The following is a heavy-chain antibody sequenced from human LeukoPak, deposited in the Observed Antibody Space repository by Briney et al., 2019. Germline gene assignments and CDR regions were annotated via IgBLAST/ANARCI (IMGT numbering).Heavy chain of an antibody. CDR2: INPNSGGT. Sequence: GASVKVSCKASGYTFTCYYMHWVRQAPGQGLEWMGWINPNSGGTNYAQKFQGRVTMTRDTSISTAYMELSRLRSDDTAVYYCARGTRDRFLEWSRDYYMDVWGKGTTVTVS. CDR1: GYTFTCYY. J-gene: IGHJ6*03. CDR3: ARGTRDRFLEWSRDYYMDV. D-gene: IGHD3-3*01. V-gene: IGHV1-2*02.